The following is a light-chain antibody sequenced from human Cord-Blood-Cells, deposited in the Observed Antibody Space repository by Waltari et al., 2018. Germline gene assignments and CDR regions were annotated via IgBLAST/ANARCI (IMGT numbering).Light chain of an antibody. CDR3: QQYYSYPIT. CDR1: QGISSY. CDR2: AAS. V-gene: IGKV1-8*01. J-gene: IGKJ5*01. Sequence: AIRMTQSPSSFSASTGDRVTITCRASQGISSYLAWYQQKPGKAPKLLIYAASTLQSGVPSGFSGSGSGTDFTLPISCLQSEDFATYYCQQYYSYPITFGQGTRLEIK.